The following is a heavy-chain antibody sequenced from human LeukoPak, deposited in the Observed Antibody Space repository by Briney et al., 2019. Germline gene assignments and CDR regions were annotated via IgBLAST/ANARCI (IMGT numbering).Heavy chain of an antibody. CDR3: ARVVLRYFDPPRGAFDI. D-gene: IGHD3-9*01. Sequence: ASVKVSCKTSGYTFTGYYIHWVRQAPGQGLEWMGWINPNSGGTNYAQKFQGRVTMTRDTSISTASMELTRLKSDDTAMYYCARVVLRYFDPPRGAFDIWGQGTMVTVSS. CDR1: GYTFTGYY. CDR2: INPNSGGT. V-gene: IGHV1-2*02. J-gene: IGHJ3*02.